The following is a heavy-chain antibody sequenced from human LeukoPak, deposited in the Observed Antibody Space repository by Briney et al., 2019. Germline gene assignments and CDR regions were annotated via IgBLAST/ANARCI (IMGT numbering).Heavy chain of an antibody. J-gene: IGHJ6*03. CDR2: ISGSGGST. D-gene: IGHD2-15*01. CDR1: GFTFSSYA. V-gene: IGHV3-23*01. CDR3: AKAPSAQYYYYMDV. Sequence: GGSLRLSCAASGFTFSSYAMSWVRQAPGKGLEWVSAISGSGGSTYYADSVKGRFTISRDDSKNTLYLQMNSLRAEDTAVYYCAKAPSAQYYYYMDVWGKGTTVTVSS.